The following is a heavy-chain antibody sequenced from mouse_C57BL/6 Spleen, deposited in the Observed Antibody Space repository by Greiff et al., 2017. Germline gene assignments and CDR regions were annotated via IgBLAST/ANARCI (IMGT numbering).Heavy chain of an antibody. CDR3: ARDYDSYYDYAMDD. CDR1: GFTFSDYG. CDR2: ISSGSSTI. V-gene: IGHV5-17*01. D-gene: IGHD2-3*01. J-gene: IGHJ4*01. Sequence: EVMLVESGGGLVKPGGSLKLSCAASGFTFSDYGMHWVRQAPEKGLEWVAYISSGSSTIYYADTVKGRFTISRDNAKNTLFLQMTSLRSEDTAMYYCARDYDSYYDYAMDDRGQGTSVTAAS.